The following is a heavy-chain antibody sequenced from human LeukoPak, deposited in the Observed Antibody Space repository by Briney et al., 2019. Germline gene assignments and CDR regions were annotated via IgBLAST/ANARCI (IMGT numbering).Heavy chain of an antibody. CDR3: ARADYGDSRDEYNWFDP. Sequence: ASVKVSCKASGYTFTGYYLHWVRQAPGQGLEWMGWIKPKSGGTKYAQKFQGRVTMTRDTSISTAYMELRRLRSDDTAAYYCARADYGDSRDEYNWFDPWGQGTLVTVSS. CDR2: IKPKSGGT. D-gene: IGHD4-17*01. V-gene: IGHV1-2*02. J-gene: IGHJ5*02. CDR1: GYTFTGYY.